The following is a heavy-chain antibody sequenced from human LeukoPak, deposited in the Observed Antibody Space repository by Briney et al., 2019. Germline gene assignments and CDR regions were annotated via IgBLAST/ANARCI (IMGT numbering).Heavy chain of an antibody. J-gene: IGHJ6*02. V-gene: IGHV3-66*01. CDR1: GFTVSSNY. CDR3: ARYGLENSMDV. D-gene: IGHD3-3*01. CDR2: IYSGGST. Sequence: PGGSLRLSCAASGFTVSSNYMSWVRQAPGKGLEWVSVIYSGGSTYYADSVKGRFTISRDNSKNTLYLQMNSLRAEDTAVYYCARYGLENSMDVWGQGTTVTVSS.